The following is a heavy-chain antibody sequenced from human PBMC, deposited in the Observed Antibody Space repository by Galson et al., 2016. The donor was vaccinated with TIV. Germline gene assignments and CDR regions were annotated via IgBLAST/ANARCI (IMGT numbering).Heavy chain of an antibody. CDR1: GGSIFSYY. CDR2: AYHTGST. CDR3: VSGYGFLPDF. D-gene: IGHD5-18*01. V-gene: IGHV4-59*01. Sequence: TLSLTCSASGGSIFSYYCNWIRQAPGKGLEWIGVAYHTGSTIYNPSLNSRASILLDKSKNQFSLSLTSVTAADTAVYYCVSGYGFLPDFWGQGILVAVSS. J-gene: IGHJ4*02.